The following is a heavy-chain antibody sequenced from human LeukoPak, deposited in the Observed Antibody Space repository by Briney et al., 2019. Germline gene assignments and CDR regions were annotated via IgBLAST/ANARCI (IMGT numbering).Heavy chain of an antibody. J-gene: IGHJ4*02. CDR2: TSCDESYK. CDR1: GFTFSSYG. Sequence: GRSLRLSCAASGFTFSSYGMHWVRQAPGKGLEWEAITSCDESYKNYADSVKGRFTISRDNSKNTLYLQMNSPRADDTAVYYCVKELSGFLACFGYWGQGTLVTVSS. CDR3: VKELSGFLACFGY. D-gene: IGHD3/OR15-3a*01. V-gene: IGHV3-30*18.